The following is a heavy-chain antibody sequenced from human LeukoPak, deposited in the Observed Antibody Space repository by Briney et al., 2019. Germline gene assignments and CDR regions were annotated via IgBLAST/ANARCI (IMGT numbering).Heavy chain of an antibody. CDR2: ISRRDDYT. D-gene: IGHD3-10*01. CDR3: ANDYRSGSFHDF. J-gene: IGHJ4*02. CDR1: GFAFSSYA. V-gene: IGHV3-23*01. Sequence: GGSLRLSCAASGFAFSSYAMSWVRQPPGKGLEWVSVISRRDDYTYYADSVKGRFTISRDNSKNTLYLQMNTLRAEDTAVYYCANDYRSGSFHDFWGQGTLVSVCS.